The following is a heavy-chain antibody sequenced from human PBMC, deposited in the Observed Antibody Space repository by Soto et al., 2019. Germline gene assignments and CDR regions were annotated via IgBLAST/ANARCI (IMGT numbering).Heavy chain of an antibody. CDR1: GGSIRRYY. D-gene: IGHD5-18*01. J-gene: IGHJ6*02. CDR3: ATDTAILLLGRYNYDVIDF. CDR2: IYTSGST. Sequence: ETLTHTSSVRGGSIRRYYWSWSREPAGKRLEWIGRIYTSGSTNYNPSLKSRVTMSVDTSKNQFSLKLSSVTAADTAVYDCATDTAILLLGRYNYDVIDFLCQRSSVTVS. V-gene: IGHV4-4*07.